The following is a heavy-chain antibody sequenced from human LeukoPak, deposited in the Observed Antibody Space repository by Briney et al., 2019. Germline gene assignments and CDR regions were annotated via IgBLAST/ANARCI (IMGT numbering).Heavy chain of an antibody. J-gene: IGHJ4*02. D-gene: IGHD4-17*01. CDR1: GFTFNGYS. CDR2: ISTISSYI. V-gene: IGHV3-21*01. CDR3: ARNRGDTSYFDY. Sequence: PGGSLRLSCTASGFTFNGYSMNWVRQAPGKGLEWVSSISTISSYIYYADSVKGRFTISRNNPKNSLYLQMNSLRAEDTAVYYCARNRGDTSYFDYWGQGTLVTVSS.